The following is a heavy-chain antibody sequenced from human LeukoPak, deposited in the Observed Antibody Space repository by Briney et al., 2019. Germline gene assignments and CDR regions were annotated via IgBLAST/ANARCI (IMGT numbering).Heavy chain of an antibody. V-gene: IGHV1-46*01. CDR2: INPSGGST. J-gene: IGHJ4*02. CDR3: ARDFLAAIRWELLRSYYFDY. Sequence: GASVKVSCKASGYTFTSYYMHWVRQAPGQGLEWMGIINPSGGSTSYAQKFQGRVTMTRDTSTSTVYMELSSLRSEDTAVYYCARDFLAAIRWELLRSYYFDYWGQGTLVTVSS. CDR1: GYTFTSYY. D-gene: IGHD1-26*01.